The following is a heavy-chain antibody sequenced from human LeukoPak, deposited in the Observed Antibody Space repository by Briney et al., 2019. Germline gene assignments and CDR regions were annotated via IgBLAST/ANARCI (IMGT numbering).Heavy chain of an antibody. J-gene: IGHJ4*02. V-gene: IGHV3-23*01. CDR3: AKGAYDYIEIGYFDS. CDR2: LIGSSGST. CDR1: GFTSTNYA. D-gene: IGHD5-12*01. Sequence: HTGGSLRLSCAASGFTSTNYAMNWVRQAPGKGLEWVSVLIGSSGSTDYADSVKGRFTISRDNSKNTLFLQVNSLRAEDTAIYYCAKGAYDYIEIGYFDSWGQGTLVTVSS.